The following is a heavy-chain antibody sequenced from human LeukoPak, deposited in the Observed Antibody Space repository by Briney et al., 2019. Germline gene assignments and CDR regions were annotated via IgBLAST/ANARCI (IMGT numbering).Heavy chain of an antibody. V-gene: IGHV4-59*01. Sequence: NPSETLSLTCTVSGGSISSYYWSWIRQPPGKGLECTGYIYYSGSTNYNPSLKSRVTISVDTSKNQFSLKLSSVTAADTAVYYCARRTYFYDSSGYYFDYWGQGTLVTVSS. CDR2: IYYSGST. CDR1: GGSISSYY. D-gene: IGHD3-22*01. CDR3: ARRTYFYDSSGYYFDY. J-gene: IGHJ4*02.